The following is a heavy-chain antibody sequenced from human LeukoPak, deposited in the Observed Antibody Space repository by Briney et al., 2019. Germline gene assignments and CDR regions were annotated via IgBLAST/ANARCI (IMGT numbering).Heavy chain of an antibody. D-gene: IGHD1/OR15-1a*01. CDR1: GGSISSSTYY. V-gene: IGHV4-61*02. CDR2: IYTSGST. CDR3: ARAGVGQLYYYYYMDV. J-gene: IGHJ6*03. Sequence: KPSETLSLTCTVSGGSISSSTYYWGWVRQPPGKGLEWIGRIYTSGSTNYNPSLKSRVTISVDTSKNQFSLKLSSVTAADTAVYYCARAGVGQLYYYYYMDVWGKGTTVTVSS.